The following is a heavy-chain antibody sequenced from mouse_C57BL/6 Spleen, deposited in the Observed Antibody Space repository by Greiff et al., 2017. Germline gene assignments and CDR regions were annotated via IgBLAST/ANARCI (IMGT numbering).Heavy chain of an antibody. CDR3: ASAGGYKSNYSWFAY. CDR1: GYTFTSYW. Sequence: QVQLKQPGAELVMPGASVKLSCKASGYTFTSYWMHWVKQRPGQGLEWIGEIDPSDSYTNYNQKFKGKSTLTVDKSSSTAYMQLSSLTSEDSAVYSGASAGGYKSNYSWFAYWGQGTLVTVSA. J-gene: IGHJ3*01. D-gene: IGHD2-5*01. CDR2: IDPSDSYT. V-gene: IGHV1-69*01.